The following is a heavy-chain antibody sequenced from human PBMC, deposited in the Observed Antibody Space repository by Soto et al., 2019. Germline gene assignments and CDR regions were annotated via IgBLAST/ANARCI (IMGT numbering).Heavy chain of an antibody. CDR1: GDSISNYY. Sequence: SETLSLTCTVSGDSISNYYWSWIRQAPGKGLEWIGFIYHSGNTNYNPSLKSRVTMSIDTSKSQFSLKLSSVTAADTAVYFCAREDDGGDRDYYGLDVWGQGTTVTVSS. D-gene: IGHD2-21*02. CDR2: IYHSGNT. V-gene: IGHV4-59*12. CDR3: AREDDGGDRDYYGLDV. J-gene: IGHJ6*02.